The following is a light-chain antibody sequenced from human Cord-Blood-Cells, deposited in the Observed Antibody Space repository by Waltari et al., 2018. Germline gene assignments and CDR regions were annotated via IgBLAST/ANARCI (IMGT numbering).Light chain of an antibody. J-gene: IGLJ2*01. CDR1: KLGDKY. CDR3: QAWDSSTAV. Sequence: ELTQPPSVSVSPGQTASITCSGDKLGDKYACWYQQKPGQSPVLVIYQDSKRPSGIPERFSGSNSGNTATLTISGTQAMDEADYYCQAWDSSTAVFGGGTKLTVL. V-gene: IGLV3-1*01. CDR2: QDS.